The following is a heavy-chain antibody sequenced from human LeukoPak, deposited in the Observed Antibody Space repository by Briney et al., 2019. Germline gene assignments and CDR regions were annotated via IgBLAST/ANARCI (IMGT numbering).Heavy chain of an antibody. Sequence: ASVKVSCKASGYTFTGYYMHWVRQAPGQGLEWMGRINPNSGGTNYAQKFRGRVTMTRDTSISTAYMELSRLRSDDTAVYYCARDKLVGATRALVPTYWGQETLVTVSS. J-gene: IGHJ4*02. CDR3: ARDKLVGATRALVPTY. D-gene: IGHD1-26*01. V-gene: IGHV1-2*06. CDR2: INPNSGGT. CDR1: GYTFTGYY.